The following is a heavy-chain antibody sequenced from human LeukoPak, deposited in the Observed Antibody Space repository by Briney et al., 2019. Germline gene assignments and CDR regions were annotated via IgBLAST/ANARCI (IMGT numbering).Heavy chain of an antibody. V-gene: IGHV4-59*01. D-gene: IGHD5-18*01. CDR1: GHSISSYY. CDR3: ALNVDTAMVYDY. CDR2: IYYSGST. J-gene: IGHJ4*02. Sequence: SETLSLTCTVSGHSISSYYWSWPRQPPGKGLEWIGYIYYSGSTNYNPSLKSRVTISVDTSKNQFSLKLSSLTAADTAVYYCALNVDTAMVYDYWGQGTLVTVSS.